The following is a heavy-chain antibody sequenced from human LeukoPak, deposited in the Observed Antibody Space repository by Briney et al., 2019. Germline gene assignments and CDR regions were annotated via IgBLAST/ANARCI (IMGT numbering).Heavy chain of an antibody. Sequence: SQTLSLTCTVSGGSISSGDYYWSWIRQPPGKGLEWIGYIYYSGSTYYNPSLKSRVTISVDTSKNQFSLKLSSVTAADTAVYYCARVFGYSGYGGDYWGQGTLVTVSS. D-gene: IGHD5-12*01. J-gene: IGHJ4*02. CDR2: IYYSGST. V-gene: IGHV4-30-4*01. CDR3: ARVFGYSGYGGDY. CDR1: GGSISSGDYY.